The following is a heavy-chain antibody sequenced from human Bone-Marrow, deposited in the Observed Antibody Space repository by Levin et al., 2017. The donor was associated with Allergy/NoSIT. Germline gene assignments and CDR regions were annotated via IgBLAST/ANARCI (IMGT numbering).Heavy chain of an antibody. J-gene: IGHJ6*02. D-gene: IGHD1-26*01. Sequence: PGGSLRLSCAASGFTFSTYAMTWVRQAPGKGLEWVSTISGSDDRTFYADSVKGRFTISRDNSKNTLYLQMNTLRPEDAAIYYCAGHVGVTSKFYYGMDVWGQGTTVTVSS. CDR2: ISGSDDRT. CDR1: GFTFSTYA. CDR3: AGHVGVTSKFYYGMDV. V-gene: IGHV3-23*01.